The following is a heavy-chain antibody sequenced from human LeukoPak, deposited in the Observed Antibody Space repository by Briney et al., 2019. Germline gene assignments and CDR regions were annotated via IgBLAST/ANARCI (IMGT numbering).Heavy chain of an antibody. CDR2: ISWNSSSI. V-gene: IGHV3-9*01. CDR3: AKDINYDSSGYTLDY. D-gene: IGHD3-22*01. CDR1: GFTFDDYA. Sequence: GGSLRLSRAASGFTFDDYAMHWVRQAPGKGLEWVSGISWNSSSIGYADSVKGRFTISRDNAKNSLYLQMNSLRAEDTALYYCAKDINYDSSGYTLDYWGQGTLVTVSS. J-gene: IGHJ4*02.